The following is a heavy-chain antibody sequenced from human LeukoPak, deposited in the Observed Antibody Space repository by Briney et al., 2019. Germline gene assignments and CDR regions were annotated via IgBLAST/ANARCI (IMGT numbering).Heavy chain of an antibody. CDR1: GFTFSSNA. V-gene: IGHV3-64*05. J-gene: IGHJ4*02. Sequence: GGSLRLSCSASGFTFSSNAMHWVRQAPGNGLECVSAISSNGGSTYYADSVKGRFTISRDNSKNTLYVQMSSLRSEDTAVYYCVRVGKHLAFDYWGKGTLVTVS. CDR3: VRVGKHLAFDY. CDR2: ISSNGGST.